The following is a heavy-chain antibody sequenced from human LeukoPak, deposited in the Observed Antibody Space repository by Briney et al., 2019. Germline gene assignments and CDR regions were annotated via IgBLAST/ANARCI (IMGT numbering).Heavy chain of an antibody. D-gene: IGHD3-3*01. CDR3: ARDGSNYDFWSGYSSFDH. Sequence: PGGSLRLSXAASGFTFSSYEMNWVRQAPGKGLEWVSYISSSGSTICYADSVKGRFTISRDNAKNSLYLQMNSLRAEDTAVYYCARDGSNYDFWSGYSSFDHWGQGTLVTVSS. J-gene: IGHJ4*02. V-gene: IGHV3-48*03. CDR1: GFTFSSYE. CDR2: ISSSGSTI.